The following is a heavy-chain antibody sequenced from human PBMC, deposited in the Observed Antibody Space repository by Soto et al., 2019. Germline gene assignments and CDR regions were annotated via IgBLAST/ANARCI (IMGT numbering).Heavy chain of an antibody. D-gene: IGHD3-3*01. J-gene: IGHJ4*02. CDR3: ATSTDFGAGIDY. CDR1: GGSVSTYF. V-gene: IGHV4-59*08. CDR2: FHYRGNT. Sequence: SETLSLTCTVSGGSVSTYFWNWIRQAPGKGLEWIGYFHYRGNTYYNPSLNSRVTLSVDLSKNQFSLRLSSVTAADTAVYYCATSTDFGAGIDYWGQGTLVTVSS.